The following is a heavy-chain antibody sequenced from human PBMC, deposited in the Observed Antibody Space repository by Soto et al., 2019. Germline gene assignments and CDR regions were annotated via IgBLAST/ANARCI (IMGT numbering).Heavy chain of an antibody. CDR1: GGSLSGYY. D-gene: IGHD5-12*01. CDR2: VKDGGHT. V-gene: IGHV4-34*01. J-gene: IGHJ4*02. Sequence: QVQLQQWGAGLLKPSETLSLNCAVTGGSLSGYYWSWIRQPPGKGLEWIGEVKDGGHTNYSPSLSGRVTITSDPSNTQFALRLNSVTAAETGVYYCARGQEGVVATHWDQGSLVTVSS. CDR3: ARGQEGVVATH.